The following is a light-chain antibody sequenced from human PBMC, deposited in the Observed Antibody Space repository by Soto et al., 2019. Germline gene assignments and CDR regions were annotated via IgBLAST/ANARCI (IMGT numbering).Light chain of an antibody. CDR3: SSYASGSSVV. J-gene: IGLJ2*01. CDR1: SNDIGGYNY. CDR2: EVS. V-gene: IGLV2-14*01. Sequence: QSALTQPASVSGSPGQSVTLSCTGTSNDIGGYNYASWFQHHPGEAPILMISEVSNRPSGVSYRFSGSKSGNTASLTISGLQAEDEADYYCSSYASGSSVVFGGGTKLTVL.